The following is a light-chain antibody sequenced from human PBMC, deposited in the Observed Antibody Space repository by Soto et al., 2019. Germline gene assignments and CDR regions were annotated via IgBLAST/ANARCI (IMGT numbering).Light chain of an antibody. J-gene: IGKJ1*01. Sequence: EIVMTQSPAPLSVSPGERATLSCRASQSVSSNLAWYQQKPGQAPRLLIYDASTRATGIPARFSGSGSGTDFTLTISSLQSEDFAVYYCQQYNNWPWTFGQGTKVDIK. CDR3: QQYNNWPWT. CDR2: DAS. CDR1: QSVSSN. V-gene: IGKV3-15*01.